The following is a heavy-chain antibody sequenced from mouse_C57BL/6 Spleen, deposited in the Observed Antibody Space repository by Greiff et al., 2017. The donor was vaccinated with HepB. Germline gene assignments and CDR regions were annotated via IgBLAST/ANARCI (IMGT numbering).Heavy chain of an antibody. Sequence: EVQLQQSGPELVKPGASVKISCKASGYTFTDYYMNWVKQSHGKSLEWIGDINPNNGGTSYNQKFKGKATLTVDKSSSTAYMELRSLTSEDSAVYYCARDDWDVYYFDYWGQGTTLTVSS. V-gene: IGHV1-26*01. CDR1: GYTFTDYY. J-gene: IGHJ2*01. CDR2: INPNNGGT. CDR3: ARDDWDVYYFDY. D-gene: IGHD4-1*01.